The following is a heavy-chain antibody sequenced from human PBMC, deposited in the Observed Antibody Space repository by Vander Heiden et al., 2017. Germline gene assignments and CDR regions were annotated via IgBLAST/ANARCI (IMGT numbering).Heavy chain of an antibody. CDR2: ISSSSSYT. CDR3: ARELDYYDSSGYLTFDAFDI. J-gene: IGHJ3*02. V-gene: IGHV3-11*06. Sequence: QVQLVDSGGGLVKPGGSRRLSLSASRFTSSDYSIRGIRQAPGKGLEWVSYISSSSSYTNYADSVKGRFTISRDNAKNSLYLQMNSLRAEDTAVYYCARELDYYDSSGYLTFDAFDIWGQGTMVTVSS. D-gene: IGHD3-22*01. CDR1: RFTSSDYS.